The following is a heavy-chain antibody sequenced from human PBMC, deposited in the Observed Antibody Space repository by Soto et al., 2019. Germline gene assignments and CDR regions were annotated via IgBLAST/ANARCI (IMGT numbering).Heavy chain of an antibody. CDR3: ARERTVAGNDY. CDR1: GYTFTSYD. V-gene: IGHV1-8*01. Sequence: QVQLVRSGAEVKKPGASVKVSCKTSGYTFTSYDINWVRQATGQGLEWMGWMNPNSGNTGYAQKFQGRVTMTRNTSISTAYMELSSLRSEDTAIYYCARERTVAGNDYWGQGTLVIVSS. CDR2: MNPNSGNT. D-gene: IGHD6-19*01. J-gene: IGHJ4*02.